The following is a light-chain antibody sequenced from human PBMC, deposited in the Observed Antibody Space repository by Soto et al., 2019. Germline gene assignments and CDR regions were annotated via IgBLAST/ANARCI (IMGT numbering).Light chain of an antibody. V-gene: IGLV2-14*03. CDR3: SSYSDSDTKV. Sequence: QSVLTQPASVSGSPGQSITISCGGTSSDVGAYIYVSWYQQFPDKAPKLIIYEVNNRPSGVSDRFSGSKSDTTAYLTISGLQAEDEADYYCSSYSDSDTKVFGTGTKATVL. CDR2: EVN. J-gene: IGLJ1*01. CDR1: SSDVGAYIY.